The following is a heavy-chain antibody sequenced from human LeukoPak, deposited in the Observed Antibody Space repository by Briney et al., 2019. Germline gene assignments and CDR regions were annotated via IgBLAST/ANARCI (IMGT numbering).Heavy chain of an antibody. CDR2: IYYSGNT. CDR3: ARQTGSGLFILP. CDR1: GGSISSGSYY. Sequence: TLSLTCTVSGGSISSGSYYWSWIRQPPGKGLEWIGSIYYSGNTYYNASLKSQVSISIDTSKNQFSLRLTSVTAADTAVYYCARQTGSGLFILPGGQGTLVTVSS. D-gene: IGHD3/OR15-3a*01. J-gene: IGHJ4*02. V-gene: IGHV4-39*01.